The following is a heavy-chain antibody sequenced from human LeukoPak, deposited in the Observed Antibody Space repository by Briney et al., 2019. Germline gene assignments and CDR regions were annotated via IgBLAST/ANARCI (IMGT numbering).Heavy chain of an antibody. CDR3: AREHYYYDSSGYLDY. CDR2: IIPIFGTA. Sequence: SVKVSCKASGGTFSSYAISWVRQAPGQGLEWMGRIIPIFGTANYARKFQGRVTITTDESTSTAYMELSSLRSEDTAVYYCAREHYYYDSSGYLDYWGQGTLVTVSS. J-gene: IGHJ4*02. D-gene: IGHD3-22*01. CDR1: GGTFSSYA. V-gene: IGHV1-69*05.